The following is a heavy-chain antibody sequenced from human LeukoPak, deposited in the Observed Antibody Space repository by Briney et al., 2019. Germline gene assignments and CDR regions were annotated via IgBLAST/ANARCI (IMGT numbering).Heavy chain of an antibody. D-gene: IGHD6-13*01. CDR3: ATAHYVAAAGFVNYFDY. CDR1: GYPFTTYG. Sequence: ASVKVSCKASGYPFTTYGFSWVRQAPGQGLEWMGWISAHNGSTDYAQKFQGRVTMTTDTSTSTGYMELRSLRSEDTAVYYCATAHYVAAAGFVNYFDYWGQGTLVTVSS. J-gene: IGHJ4*02. V-gene: IGHV1-18*01. CDR2: ISAHNGST.